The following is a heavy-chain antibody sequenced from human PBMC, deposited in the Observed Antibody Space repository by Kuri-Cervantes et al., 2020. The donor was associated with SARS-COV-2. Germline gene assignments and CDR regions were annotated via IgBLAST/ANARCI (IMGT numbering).Heavy chain of an antibody. Sequence: GESLKISCAASEFTFSSYGMHWVRQAPGKGLVWGAVIWYDGSNKYYADSVKGRFTISRDNFKSTLYLQMNSLRAEDTAVYYCARDRGGEAAGNRGYYYNYGMDVWGQGTPVTVSS. V-gene: IGHV3-33*01. CDR3: ARDRGGEAAGNRGYYYNYGMDV. D-gene: IGHD6-13*01. CDR1: EFTFSSYG. J-gene: IGHJ6*02. CDR2: IWYDGSNK.